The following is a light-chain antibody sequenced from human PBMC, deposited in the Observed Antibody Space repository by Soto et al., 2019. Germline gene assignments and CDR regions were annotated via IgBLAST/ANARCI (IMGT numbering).Light chain of an antibody. Sequence: DIQMTQSPSSLSASVGDRVTITCRARQGIDNYLAWIQQKPGKPPKSLIYAASNLQSGVPARFSGRGSGTDFTLPISSLQPEVFATYCCRQYTSYPITFGRLTRLEI. V-gene: IGKV1-16*01. J-gene: IGKJ5*01. CDR3: RQYTSYPIT. CDR1: QGIDNY. CDR2: AAS.